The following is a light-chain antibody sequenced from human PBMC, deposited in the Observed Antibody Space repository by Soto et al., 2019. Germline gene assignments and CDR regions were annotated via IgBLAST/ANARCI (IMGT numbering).Light chain of an antibody. J-gene: IGLJ2*01. CDR1: SSNIGNNY. V-gene: IGLV1-51*01. CDR2: DNN. CDR3: GTWDSSLSAVV. Sequence: QSVLTQPPSVSAAPGQKVTISCSGSSSNIGNNYVSWYQQLPGTAPKLLIYDNNKRPSGIPDRFSGSKSDTSATLGITGRQTGDEADYYCGTWDSSLSAVVFGGGTKLTVL.